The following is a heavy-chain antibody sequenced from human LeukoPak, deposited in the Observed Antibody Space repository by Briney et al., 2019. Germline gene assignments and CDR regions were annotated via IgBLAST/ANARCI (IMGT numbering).Heavy chain of an antibody. V-gene: IGHV3-23*01. CDR3: AKGGYSGYDYVDY. Sequence: PSGGSLRLSCAASGFTFSSYGMSWVRQTPGKGLEWVSGISASGGSTYYADSVKGRFTISRDNSKNTLYLQMNSLRAEDTAVYYCAKGGYSGYDYVDYWGQGTLVTVSS. CDR1: GFTFSSYG. J-gene: IGHJ4*02. CDR2: ISASGGST. D-gene: IGHD5-12*01.